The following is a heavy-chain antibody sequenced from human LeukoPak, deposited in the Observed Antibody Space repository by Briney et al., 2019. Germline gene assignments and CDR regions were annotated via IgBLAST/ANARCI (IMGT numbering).Heavy chain of an antibody. V-gene: IGHV1-69*13. CDR2: IIPLFGTA. D-gene: IGHD1-1*01. CDR1: GGTFSSYA. CDR3: ARGGTLDYYYYMDV. J-gene: IGHJ6*03. Sequence: SVKVSCKASGGTFSSYAINWVRQAPGQGLEWMGGIIPLFGTANYAQKFRGRVTITADESTNTAYMELSSLRSEDTAVYYCARGGTLDYYYYMDVWGKGTTVTISS.